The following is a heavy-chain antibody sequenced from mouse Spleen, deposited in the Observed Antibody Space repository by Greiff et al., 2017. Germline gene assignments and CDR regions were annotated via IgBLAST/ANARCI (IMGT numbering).Heavy chain of an antibody. Sequence: QVQLQQPGAELVKPGASVKMSCKASGYTFTSYWITWVKQRPGQGLEWIGDIYPGSGSTNYNEKFKSKATLTVDKSSSTAYMQLSSLTSEDSAVYYCARYYRYDGDYAMDYWGQGTSVTVSS. D-gene: IGHD2-14*01. CDR1: GYTFTSYW. V-gene: IGHV1-55*01. CDR2: IYPGSGST. J-gene: IGHJ4*01. CDR3: ARYYRYDGDYAMDY.